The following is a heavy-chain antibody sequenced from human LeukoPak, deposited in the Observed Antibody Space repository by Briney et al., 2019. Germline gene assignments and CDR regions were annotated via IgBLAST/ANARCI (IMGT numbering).Heavy chain of an antibody. V-gene: IGHV3-7*01. CDR1: GFTFSYYW. CDR2: IKQDGTEK. D-gene: IGHD3-22*01. CDR3: ARHYYDTSGYYGRDYFDY. J-gene: IGHJ4*02. Sequence: GGSLRLSCAASGFTFSYYWMSWVRQAPGKGPEWVANIKQDGTEKYYVDSVKGRFTISRDNAKNSLYLQMNSLRAEDTAVYYCARHYYDTSGYYGRDYFDYWGQGTLVTVSS.